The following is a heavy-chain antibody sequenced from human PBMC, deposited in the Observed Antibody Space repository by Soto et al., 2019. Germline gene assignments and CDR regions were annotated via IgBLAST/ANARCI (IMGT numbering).Heavy chain of an antibody. V-gene: IGHV1-8*01. CDR2: MNPNSGNT. Sequence: QVQLVQSGAEVKKPGASVKVSCKASGYTFTSYDINWVRLATGQGLEWMGWMNPNSGNTAYAQNYQGRVTMTRNTTISTDYMELSSLRSEDTAVYYCVRLKQDYAVAWGQGTLVTVSS. CDR1: GYTFTSYD. D-gene: IGHD3-16*01. CDR3: VRLKQDYAVA. J-gene: IGHJ5*02.